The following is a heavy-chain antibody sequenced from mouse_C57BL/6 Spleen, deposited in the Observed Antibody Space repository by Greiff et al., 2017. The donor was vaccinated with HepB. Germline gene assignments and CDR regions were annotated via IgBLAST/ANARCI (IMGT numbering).Heavy chain of an antibody. CDR1: GYTFTSYG. D-gene: IGHD1-1*01. CDR3: ARGGNYYGSYYAMDY. J-gene: IGHJ4*01. V-gene: IGHV1-58*01. Sequence: VQLQQSGAELVRPGSSVKMSCKTSGYTFTSYGINWVKQRPGQGLEWIGYIYIGNGYTEYHEKFKGKATLTSDTSSSTAYMQLSSLTSEDSAIYFCARGGNYYGSYYAMDYWGQGTSVTVSS. CDR2: IYIGNGYT.